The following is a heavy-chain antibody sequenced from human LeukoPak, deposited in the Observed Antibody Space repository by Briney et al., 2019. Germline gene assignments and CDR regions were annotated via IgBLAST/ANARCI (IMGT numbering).Heavy chain of an antibody. V-gene: IGHV3-21*01. CDR3: ARDRETTMIVVVITPPDV. Sequence: PGGSLRLSCAASRFTFSNACMSWVRQAPGKGLEWVSSISSSSSYIYYADSVKGRFTISRDNAKNSLYLQMNSLRAEDTAVYYCARDRETTMIVVVITPPDVWGQGTTVTVSS. CDR2: ISSSSSYI. CDR1: RFTFSNAC. D-gene: IGHD3-22*01. J-gene: IGHJ6*02.